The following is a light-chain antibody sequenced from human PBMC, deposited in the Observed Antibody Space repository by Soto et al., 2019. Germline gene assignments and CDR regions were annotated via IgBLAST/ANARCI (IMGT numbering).Light chain of an antibody. CDR1: QSISSW. CDR2: DAS. CDR3: QQYNSSWT. Sequence: GDRVTITCRASQSISSWLAWYQQKPGKAPKLLIYDASSLESGVPSRFSGSGSGTEFTLTISSLQPDDVATYYCQQYNSSWTFGQGTKVEIK. V-gene: IGKV1-5*01. J-gene: IGKJ1*01.